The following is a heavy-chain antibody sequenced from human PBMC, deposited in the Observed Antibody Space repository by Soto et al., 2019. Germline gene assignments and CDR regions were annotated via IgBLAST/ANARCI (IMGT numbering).Heavy chain of an antibody. V-gene: IGHV4-31*03. CDR3: ARATGTLRSRNCDY. CDR1: GGSISTVGHY. J-gene: IGHJ4*02. Sequence: PSETLSLTCSVSGGSISTVGHYWTWIRQPPGKGLEWIGSIYHTGSTYYSKSLRSRLTMSVDTSKSQFSLRLSSVTAADTAVYYCARATGTLRSRNCDYWGQGSLGTAPQ. CDR2: IYHTGST. D-gene: IGHD1-1*01.